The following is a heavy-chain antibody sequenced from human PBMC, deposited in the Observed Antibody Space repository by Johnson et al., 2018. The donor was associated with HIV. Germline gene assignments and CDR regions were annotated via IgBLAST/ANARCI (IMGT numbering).Heavy chain of an antibody. J-gene: IGHJ3*02. V-gene: IGHV3-23*04. CDR2: ISGSDHST. D-gene: IGHD3-16*01. Sequence: VQLVESGGGLVQPGGSLRLSCGASAFTFSSNDMKWVRQAPGKGLEWVSPISGSDHSTYYADSVRGRFTISRDNTKNSLYLQMNSLRAEDTAVYYCARSYYDYVWGSYNTNYPGTPAVYAFDIWGQGTMVTVSS. CDR1: AFTFSSND. CDR3: ARSYYDYVWGSYNTNYPGTPAVYAFDI.